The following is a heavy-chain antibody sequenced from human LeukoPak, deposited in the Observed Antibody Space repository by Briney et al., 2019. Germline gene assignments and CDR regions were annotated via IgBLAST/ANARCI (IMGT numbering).Heavy chain of an antibody. J-gene: IGHJ5*02. V-gene: IGHV5-51*01. D-gene: IGHD2-2*01. Sequence: GESLKISCKGSGYSFTSYWIGWVRQMPGKGLEWMGIIYPGDSDTRYSPSFQGQVTISADKSISTAYLQWSSLKASDTAMYYCARHFCSSTSCYYWFDPWGQGTLVTVSS. CDR2: IYPGDSDT. CDR3: ARHFCSSTSCYYWFDP. CDR1: GYSFTSYW.